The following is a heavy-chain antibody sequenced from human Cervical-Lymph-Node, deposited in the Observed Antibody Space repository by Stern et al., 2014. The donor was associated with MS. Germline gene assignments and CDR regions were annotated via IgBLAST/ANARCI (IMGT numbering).Heavy chain of an antibody. Sequence: EVQLEESGAEVKKPGESLKISCKGSGYSFTNFWIGWVRQMPGKGLEWMGIIYPGDSDTRYSPSFQGQVTILAEKSISPAYLQWSSLKASDPAVYYCVRHGGGIRDWGQGTLVTVSS. D-gene: IGHD3-16*01. V-gene: IGHV5-51*01. CDR1: GYSFTNFW. CDR2: IYPGDSDT. CDR3: VRHGGGIRD. J-gene: IGHJ4*02.